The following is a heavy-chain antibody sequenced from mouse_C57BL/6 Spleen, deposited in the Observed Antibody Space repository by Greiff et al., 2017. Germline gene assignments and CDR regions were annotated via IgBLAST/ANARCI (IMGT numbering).Heavy chain of an antibody. CDR3: ARQGVTTEFYAMDY. D-gene: IGHD2-5*01. V-gene: IGHV1-69*01. CDR2: IDPSDSYT. Sequence: VQLQQPGAELVMPGASVKLSCTASGYTFTSYWMHWVKQRPGQGLEWIGEIDPSDSYTNYNQKFKGKATLTVDKSSSTAYMQLSSLTSEDSAVYYCARQGVTTEFYAMDYWGKGTSVTVAT. CDR1: GYTFTSYW. J-gene: IGHJ4*01.